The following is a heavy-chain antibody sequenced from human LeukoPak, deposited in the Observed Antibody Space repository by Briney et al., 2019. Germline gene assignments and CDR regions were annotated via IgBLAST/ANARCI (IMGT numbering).Heavy chain of an antibody. J-gene: IGHJ6*03. CDR3: AKDAWFGELGYYYYYMDV. CDR2: IRYDGSNK. V-gene: IGHV3-30*02. Sequence: PGGSLRLSCAASEFTFTTYGMHWVRQAPGKGLEWVAFIRYDGSNKYYADSVKGRFTISRDNSKNTLYLQMNSLRAEDTAVYYCAKDAWFGELGYYYYYMDVWGKGTTVTISS. D-gene: IGHD3-10*01. CDR1: EFTFTTYG.